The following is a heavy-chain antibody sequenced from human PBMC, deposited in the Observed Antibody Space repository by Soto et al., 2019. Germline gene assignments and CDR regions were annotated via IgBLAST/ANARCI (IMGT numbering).Heavy chain of an antibody. Sequence: PSETLSLTCTVSGGSISSYYWSWIRQPPGKGLEWIGYIYYSGSTNYNPSLKSRVTISVDTSKNQFSLKLSSVTAADTAVYYCARARIVGEYNRFDPWGQGTLVTVYS. CDR1: GGSISSYY. CDR3: ARARIVGEYNRFDP. D-gene: IGHD1-26*01. V-gene: IGHV4-59*01. J-gene: IGHJ5*02. CDR2: IYYSGST.